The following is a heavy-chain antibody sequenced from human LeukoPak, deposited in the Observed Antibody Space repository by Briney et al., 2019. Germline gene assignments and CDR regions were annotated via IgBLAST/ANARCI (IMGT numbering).Heavy chain of an antibody. CDR2: ISGSGGST. J-gene: IGHJ4*02. V-gene: IGHV3-23*01. D-gene: IGHD6-19*01. Sequence: PGGSLRLSCAASGFTFSSYGMSWVRQAPGKGLEWVSAISGSGGSTYYADSVKGRFTISRDNSKNTLYLQMNSLRAEDTAVYYCATGGSGWYRYYFDYWGQGTLVTVSS. CDR1: GFTFSSYG. CDR3: ATGGSGWYRYYFDY.